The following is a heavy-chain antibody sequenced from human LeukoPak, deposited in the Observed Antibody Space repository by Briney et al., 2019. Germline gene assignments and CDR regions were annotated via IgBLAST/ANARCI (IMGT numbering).Heavy chain of an antibody. V-gene: IGHV1-8*01. CDR2: MNPNSGNT. CDR1: GYTFTSYD. D-gene: IGHD3-10*01. J-gene: IGHJ6*02. Sequence: ASVKVSCKASGYTFTSYDINWVRQATGQGLEWMGWMNPNSGNTGYAQKFRGRVTMTRNTSISTAYMELSSLRSEDTAVYYCARVRQGVMVRGIDVWGQGTTVTVSS. CDR3: ARVRQGVMVRGIDV.